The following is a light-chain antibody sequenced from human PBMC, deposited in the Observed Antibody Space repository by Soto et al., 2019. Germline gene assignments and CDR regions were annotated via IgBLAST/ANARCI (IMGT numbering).Light chain of an antibody. V-gene: IGKV3-15*01. CDR2: GAS. CDR1: QSVSGN. Sequence: EIVMTQSPATLSVSPGERATLSCRASQSVSGNLAWYQQKPAQAPRLLIYGASTRATGIPASFSGSGSGTVVTLTISSLQSEDFAVYYCLQYNSWSQTFGQGTKVEIK. J-gene: IGKJ1*01. CDR3: LQYNSWSQT.